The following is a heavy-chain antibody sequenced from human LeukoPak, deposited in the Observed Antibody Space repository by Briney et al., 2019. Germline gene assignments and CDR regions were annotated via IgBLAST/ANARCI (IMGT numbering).Heavy chain of an antibody. CDR3: ARLLGDFEY. V-gene: IGHV1-2*06. CDR2: INPKSGGT. D-gene: IGHD3-16*01. Sequence: GASVKVSCTASGYTFTDYDMHWVRQAPGQGLGWMGRINPKSGGTSFAQKFQGRVTMTRDTSISTAYMELSRLRSDDTAVYYCARLLGDFEYWGQGTLVTVSS. J-gene: IGHJ4*02. CDR1: GYTFTDYD.